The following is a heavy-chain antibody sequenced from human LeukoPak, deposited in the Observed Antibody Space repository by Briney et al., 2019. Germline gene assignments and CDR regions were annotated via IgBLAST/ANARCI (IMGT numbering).Heavy chain of an antibody. V-gene: IGHV1-2*02. J-gene: IGHJ5*02. CDR3: ARDLAAITTGSHNWFDP. D-gene: IGHD3-22*01. CDR2: INPKSGAT. Sequence: SVKVSCKASGYTFTGYYMHWVRQAPGQGLEWMGWINPKSGATKYAQKFQGRVTMTRDTSISTAFMELSRLTSDDTAVYYCARDLAAITTGSHNWFDPWGQGTLVTVSS. CDR1: GYTFTGYY.